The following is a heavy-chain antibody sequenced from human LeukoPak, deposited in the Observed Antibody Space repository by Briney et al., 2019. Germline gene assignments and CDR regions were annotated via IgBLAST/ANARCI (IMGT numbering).Heavy chain of an antibody. Sequence: SETLSLTCTVSGGSISSSSYYWGWMRQPPGKGLEWIGSIYYSGSTYYNPSLKSRVTISVDTSKNQFSLKLSSVTAADTAVYYCARHERGIAAPDYWGQGTLVTVSS. CDR2: IYYSGST. CDR1: GGSISSSSYY. J-gene: IGHJ4*02. V-gene: IGHV4-39*01. D-gene: IGHD6-6*01. CDR3: ARHERGIAAPDY.